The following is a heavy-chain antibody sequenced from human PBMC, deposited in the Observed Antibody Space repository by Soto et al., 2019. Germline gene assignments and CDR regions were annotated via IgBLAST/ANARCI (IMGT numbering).Heavy chain of an antibody. CDR1: GYSFTSYW. CDR3: ARLRYCSSTSCYTPFDI. D-gene: IGHD2-2*02. Sequence: PGESLKISCKVSGYSFTSYWIGWVRQMPGKGLEWMGIIYPGDSDTRYSPSFQGQVTISADKSISTAYLQWSSLKASDTAMYYCARLRYCSSTSCYTPFDIWGQGTMVTVSS. J-gene: IGHJ3*02. CDR2: IYPGDSDT. V-gene: IGHV5-51*01.